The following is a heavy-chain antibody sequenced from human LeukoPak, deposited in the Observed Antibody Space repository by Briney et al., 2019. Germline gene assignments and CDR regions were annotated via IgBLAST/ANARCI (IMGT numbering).Heavy chain of an antibody. CDR2: INWNGGST. CDR3: AKDTRHSSGWDY. J-gene: IGHJ4*02. CDR1: GFTFDDYG. D-gene: IGHD6-19*01. Sequence: GGSLRLSCAASGFTFDDYGMSWVRQAPGKGLEWVSGINWNGGSTGYADSVKGRFTISRDNAKNPLYLQMNSLRAEDTAFYYCAKDTRHSSGWDYWGQGTLVTVSS. V-gene: IGHV3-20*04.